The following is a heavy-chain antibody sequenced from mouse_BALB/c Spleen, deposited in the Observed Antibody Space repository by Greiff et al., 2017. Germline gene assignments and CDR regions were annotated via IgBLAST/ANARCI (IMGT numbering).Heavy chain of an antibody. Sequence: EVMLVESGGDLVKPGGSLKLSCAASGFTFSSYGMSWVRQTPDKRLEWVATISSGGSYTYYPDSVKGRFTISRDNAKNTLYLQMSSLKSEDTAMYYCATIYYYGSSPAWFAYWGQGTLVTVSA. CDR3: ATIYYYGSSPAWFAY. CDR2: ISSGGSYT. V-gene: IGHV5-6*01. J-gene: IGHJ3*01. D-gene: IGHD1-1*01. CDR1: GFTFSSYG.